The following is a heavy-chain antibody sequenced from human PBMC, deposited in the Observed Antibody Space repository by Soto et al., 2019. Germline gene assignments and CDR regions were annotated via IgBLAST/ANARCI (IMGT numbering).Heavy chain of an antibody. D-gene: IGHD2-15*01. Sequence: QVQLQESGPGLVKPSQTLSLTCTVSGGSMNSGGYCWNWIRQHPGEGLEWIGCISYGGTTSYNPSLQSRRTTSSDTTKNQFSLILNSVAAAATAVYYCSRGILGWGQGTLIGVSS. CDR3: SRGILG. J-gene: IGHJ4*02. CDR2: ISYGGTT. V-gene: IGHV4-31*03. CDR1: GGSMNSGGYC.